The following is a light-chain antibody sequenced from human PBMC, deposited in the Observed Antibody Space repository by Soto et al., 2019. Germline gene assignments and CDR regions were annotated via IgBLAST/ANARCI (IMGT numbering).Light chain of an antibody. Sequence: ELVLTQSPVALSLSSGERATLSCRASQSVSSTLLTWYQQKPGQAPRLLIYGVSSRATGIPDRFSGSGSGTDFTLPIRRVEPEEVAVYFCQHYGDSAWTFGQGSRVEIK. J-gene: IGKJ1*01. CDR2: GVS. V-gene: IGKV3-20*01. CDR3: QHYGDSAWT. CDR1: QSVSSTL.